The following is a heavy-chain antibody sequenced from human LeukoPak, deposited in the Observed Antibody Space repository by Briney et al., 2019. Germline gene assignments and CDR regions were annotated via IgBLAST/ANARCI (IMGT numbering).Heavy chain of an antibody. CDR1: GYTFTSYA. Sequence: ASVKVSCKASGYTFTSYAMHWVRQAPGQRLEWMGRSNAGNGNTKYSQEFQGRVTITRDTSASTAYMELSSLRSEDMAVYYCARSSSWYEPLDYWGQGTLVTVSS. J-gene: IGHJ4*02. V-gene: IGHV1-3*02. D-gene: IGHD6-13*01. CDR3: ARSSSWYEPLDY. CDR2: SNAGNGNT.